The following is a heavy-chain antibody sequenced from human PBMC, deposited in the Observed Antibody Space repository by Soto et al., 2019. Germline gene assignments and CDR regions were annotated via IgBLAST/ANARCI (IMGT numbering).Heavy chain of an antibody. D-gene: IGHD7-27*01. Sequence: QVQLQQWGAGLLKPSETLSLTCAVYGRSFSGYYWTWSRQPPGKGLEWIGEINHSGSINYKPSLKSRVTISVDTSKNQFSLKLSSVTAADTAVYYCARGWGSGVFDYWGQGTLVTVSS. V-gene: IGHV4-34*01. CDR2: INHSGSI. CDR1: GRSFSGYY. J-gene: IGHJ4*02. CDR3: ARGWGSGVFDY.